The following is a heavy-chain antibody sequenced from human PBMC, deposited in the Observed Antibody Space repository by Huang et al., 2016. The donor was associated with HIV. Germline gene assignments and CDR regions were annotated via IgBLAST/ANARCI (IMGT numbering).Heavy chain of an antibody. V-gene: IGHV3-30*18. Sequence: QVQLVESGGGVVQPGRSLRLSCAAFGFTFTKFDMHWVRQAPGKGVEWVVIISYDGSSKYHADAWKGRFTISRDNSKNTVYLQMNSLRVEDTAVYYCAKDGRGSGTYYDYFEYWGQGTLVTVSS. J-gene: IGHJ4*02. D-gene: IGHD1-26*01. CDR2: ISYDGSSK. CDR1: GFTFTKFD. CDR3: AKDGRGSGTYYDYFEY.